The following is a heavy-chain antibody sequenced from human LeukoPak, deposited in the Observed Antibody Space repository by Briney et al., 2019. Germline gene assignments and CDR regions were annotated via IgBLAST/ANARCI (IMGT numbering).Heavy chain of an antibody. V-gene: IGHV1-18*01. D-gene: IGHD5-24*01. CDR2: ISTYNGDT. CDR3: ARTGMATITRGGFDY. CDR1: GYTFTIYD. J-gene: IGHJ4*02. Sequence: ASVKVSCKASGYTFTIYDISWVRQAPGQGLEWMGWISTYNGDTNYAQKLQGRVTMTTDTSTSTAYMELRSLRSDDTAVYYCARTGMATITRGGFDYWGQGTLVTVSS.